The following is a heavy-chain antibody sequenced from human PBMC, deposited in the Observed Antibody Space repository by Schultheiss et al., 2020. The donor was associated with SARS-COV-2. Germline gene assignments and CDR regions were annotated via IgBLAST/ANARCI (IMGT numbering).Heavy chain of an antibody. Sequence: GGSLRLSCAASGFTFSSYAMSWVRQAPGKGLEWVSAISGSGGSTDYADSVKGRFTISRDNSKKTLYLQMNSLRAEDTAVYYCANPSHYYYGMDVWGQGTTVTVSS. CDR1: GFTFSSYA. CDR3: ANPSHYYYGMDV. CDR2: ISGSGGST. V-gene: IGHV3-23*01. J-gene: IGHJ6*02.